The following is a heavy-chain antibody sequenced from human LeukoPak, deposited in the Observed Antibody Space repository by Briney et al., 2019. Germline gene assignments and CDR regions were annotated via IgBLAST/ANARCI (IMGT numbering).Heavy chain of an antibody. J-gene: IGHJ4*02. CDR3: ARAREITVSGTDYFDY. V-gene: IGHV3-7*01. Sequence: GGSLRLSCAVSGFTFSNYWMTWVRQAPGKGLEWVANIKHDGSGPSYLDSVRGRFTISRDNPRNSLSLQMTSLRAEETAVYYCARAREITVSGTDYFDYWGQGTLVTVSS. D-gene: IGHD6-19*01. CDR2: IKHDGSGP. CDR1: GFTFSNYW.